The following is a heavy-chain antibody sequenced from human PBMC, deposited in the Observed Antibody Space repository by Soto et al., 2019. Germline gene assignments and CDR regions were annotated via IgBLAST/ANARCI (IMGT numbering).Heavy chain of an antibody. J-gene: IGHJ3*02. CDR2: ISGSGSST. CDR3: ARRSPSWAFDI. CDR1: GFTFSNYA. V-gene: IGHV3-23*01. Sequence: EVQLLESGGGLEQPGGSLRLSCAASGFTFSNYAMNWVRQAPGKGLEWVSVISGSGSSTYYADSVKGRFSISRDHSKNTLYLQMSSLRADDTAVYYCARRSPSWAFDIWGQGTVVTVSS. D-gene: IGHD2-15*01.